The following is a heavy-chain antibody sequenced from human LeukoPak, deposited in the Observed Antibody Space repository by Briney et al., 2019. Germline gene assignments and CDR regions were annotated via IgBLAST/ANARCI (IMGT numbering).Heavy chain of an antibody. V-gene: IGHV5-51*01. CDR3: ARHRDYVPDI. CDR2: IYPGDSGT. J-gene: IGHJ3*02. CDR1: GYTFTSHW. Sequence: GESLKISCKGSGYTFTSHWIGWVRQMPGKGLEWMGIIYPGDSGTRYSPSFQGQVTISAAKAISTAYLQWNSLKASDTAMYYCARHRDYVPDIWGQGTMVTVSS. D-gene: IGHD3-16*01.